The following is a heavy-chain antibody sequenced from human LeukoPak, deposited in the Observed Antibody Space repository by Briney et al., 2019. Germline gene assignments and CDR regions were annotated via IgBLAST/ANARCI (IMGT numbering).Heavy chain of an antibody. D-gene: IGHD3-10*01. CDR2: ISSSSSYI. CDR1: GFTFSSYS. V-gene: IGHV3-21*01. CDR3: TTITMIREHEDY. J-gene: IGHJ4*02. Sequence: PAGSLRLSCAASGFTFSSYSMNWVRQAPGKGLEWVSSISSSSSYIYYADSVKGRFTISRDNAKNSLYLQMNSLRAEDTAVYYCTTITMIREHEDYWDQGTLVTVSS.